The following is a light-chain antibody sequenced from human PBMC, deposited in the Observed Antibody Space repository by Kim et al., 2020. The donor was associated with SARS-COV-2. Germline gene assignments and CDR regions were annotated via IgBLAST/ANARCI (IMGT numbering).Light chain of an antibody. Sequence: AHVGERDTLTWQARQAIRKDLGWYQQKPGKAPKSLIYGASILQSGVPSRFSGSGSGTEFTLTISSLQPEDFATYFCVQQSGHPRTFGQGTKVDIK. CDR2: GAS. CDR3: VQQSGHPRT. CDR1: QAIRKD. V-gene: IGKV1-17*01. J-gene: IGKJ1*01.